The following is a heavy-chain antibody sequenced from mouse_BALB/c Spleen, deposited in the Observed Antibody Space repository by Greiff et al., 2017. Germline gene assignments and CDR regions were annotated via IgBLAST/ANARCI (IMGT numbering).Heavy chain of an antibody. CDR3: TRRGRWYFDY. CDR2: INPSNGGT. D-gene: IGHD1-1*01. J-gene: IGHJ2*01. CDR1: GYTFTSYY. V-gene: IGHV1S81*02. Sequence: VKLLESGAELVKPGASVKLSCKASGYTFTSYYMYWVKQRPGQGLEWIGEINPSNGGTNFNEKFKSKATLTVDKSSSTAYMQLSSLTSEDSAVYYCTRRGRWYFDYWGQGTTLTVSS.